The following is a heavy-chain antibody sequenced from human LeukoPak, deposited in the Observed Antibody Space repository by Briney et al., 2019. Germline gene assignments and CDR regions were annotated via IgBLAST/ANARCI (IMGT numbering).Heavy chain of an antibody. Sequence: SETLSLTCAVYGGSFSGYYWSWLRQPPGKGLEWIGEINHSGSTNYNPSLKSRVTISVDTSRNQFSLKLSSVTAADTAVYYCARGRSGYTRGDYWGQGTLVTVSS. CDR3: ARGRSGYTRGDY. CDR2: INHSGST. V-gene: IGHV4-34*01. D-gene: IGHD5-12*01. J-gene: IGHJ4*02. CDR1: GGSFSGYY.